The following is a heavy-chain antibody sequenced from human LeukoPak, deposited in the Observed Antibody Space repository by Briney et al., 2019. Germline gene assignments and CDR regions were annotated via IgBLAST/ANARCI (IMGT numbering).Heavy chain of an antibody. V-gene: IGHV1-69*13. CDR3: ARLDEYSSSSRYYGMDV. J-gene: IGHJ6*02. CDR1: GGTFSSYG. Sequence: SVKVSCKASGGTFSSYGISWVRQAPGQGREWMGGIIPSFGTANYAQKFQGRVTITADESTSTAYLELSSLRYEDTAVYYCARLDEYSSSSRYYGMDVWGQGTTVTVSS. D-gene: IGHD6-6*01. CDR2: IIPSFGTA.